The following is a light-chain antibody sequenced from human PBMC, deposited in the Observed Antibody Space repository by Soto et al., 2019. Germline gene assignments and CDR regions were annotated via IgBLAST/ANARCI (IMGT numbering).Light chain of an antibody. CDR1: SSDVGGYNY. CDR3: GTWDSSLRAGV. Sequence: QSALTQPASVSGSPGQSITISCTGTSSDVGGYNYVSWYQQHPGKAPKLLIYEVSHRPSGVSYRFSGSKSANTASLTISGLQAEDEADYYCGTWDSSLRAGVFGGGTKLTVL. CDR2: EVS. V-gene: IGLV2-14*01. J-gene: IGLJ2*01.